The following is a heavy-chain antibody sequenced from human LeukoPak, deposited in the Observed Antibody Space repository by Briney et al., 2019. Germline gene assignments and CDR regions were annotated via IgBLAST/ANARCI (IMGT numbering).Heavy chain of an antibody. CDR3: SSTSGCYEPIFY. V-gene: IGHV3-33*01. D-gene: IGHD6-19*01. CDR1: GFTFSSNG. J-gene: IGHJ4*02. CDR2: IWYDGSNK. Sequence: GGSLRLSCAASGFTFSSNGMHWVRQAPGKGLEWVAVIWYDGSNKYYADSVKGRFTISRDNSKNTLYLQMNSLRAEDTAVYDCSSTSGCYEPIFYCVQGTLVTVSS.